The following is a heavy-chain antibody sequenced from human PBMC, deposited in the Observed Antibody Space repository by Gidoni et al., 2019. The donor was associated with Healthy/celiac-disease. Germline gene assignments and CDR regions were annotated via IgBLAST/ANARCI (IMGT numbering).Heavy chain of an antibody. Sequence: EGQLLEDGGGLVQQGGSLRLSGAAAGVTSSSYAMSWVRQAPGKGLEWVSAISVIGGSTYYADSVKCRFTLSRDNSKNPLYLQMNSLRAEDTAVYYCANSQYSSGWPHAFDIWGQGTMVTVSS. CDR3: ANSQYSSGWPHAFDI. CDR2: ISVIGGST. J-gene: IGHJ3*02. CDR1: GVTSSSYA. V-gene: IGHV3-23*01. D-gene: IGHD6-19*01.